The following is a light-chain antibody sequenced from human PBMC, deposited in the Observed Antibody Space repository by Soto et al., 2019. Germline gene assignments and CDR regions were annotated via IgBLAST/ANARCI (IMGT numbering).Light chain of an antibody. CDR3: QVWDTSSDQGV. CDR1: NVGSKS. CDR2: DDS. V-gene: IGLV3-21*02. Sequence: SYELTQPPSVSVTPGQTATVTCGGNNVGSKSVHWYQQKPGQAPVLVVYDDSDRPSGIPERFSGSNSGNTATLTISRVEAGDEADYYCQVWDTSSDQGVFGTGTKVTVL. J-gene: IGLJ1*01.